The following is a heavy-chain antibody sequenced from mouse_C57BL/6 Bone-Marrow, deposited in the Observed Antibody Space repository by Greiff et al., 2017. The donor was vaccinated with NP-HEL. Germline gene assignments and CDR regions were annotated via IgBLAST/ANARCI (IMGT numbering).Heavy chain of an antibody. CDR2: IWSGGST. CDR1: GFSLTSYG. D-gene: IGHD2-2*01. V-gene: IGHV2-2*01. J-gene: IGHJ4*01. Sequence: VQLQQSGPGLVQPSQSLSITCTVSGFSLTSYGVHWVRQSPGKGLEWLGVIWSGGSTDYNAAFISRLSISKDNSKSQVFFKMNSLQADDTAIYYCARNSGVTTYYAMDYWGQGTSVTVSS. CDR3: ARNSGVTTYYAMDY.